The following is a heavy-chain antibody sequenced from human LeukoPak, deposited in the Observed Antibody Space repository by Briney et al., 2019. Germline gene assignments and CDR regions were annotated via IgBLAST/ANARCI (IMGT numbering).Heavy chain of an antibody. D-gene: IGHD6-6*01. CDR1: GGSISSSY. V-gene: IGHV4-59*01. J-gene: IGHJ5*02. CDR3: ARDSGSSPRFDP. CDR2: IHYSGST. Sequence: SETLSLTCTVSGGSISSSYWSWIRRPPGKGLEWIGYIHYSGSTNYNPSLKSRVTMSVDTSRNQFSLKLTSVTAADTAVYYCARDSGSSPRFDPWGQGTLVTVSS.